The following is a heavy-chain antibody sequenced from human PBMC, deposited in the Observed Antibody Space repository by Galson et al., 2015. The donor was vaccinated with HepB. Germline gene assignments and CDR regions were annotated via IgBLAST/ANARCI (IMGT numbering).Heavy chain of an antibody. CDR2: IKGDGSEE. J-gene: IGHJ4*02. Sequence: SLRLSCAASGFTFSTIWMSWVRQAPGKGLEWVANIKGDGSEEYYVDSVKGRFTISRDNARNSLYLQMNSLTAEDTALYYCALDWKCGIDYWGQGTLVTVSS. CDR1: GFTFSTIW. CDR3: ALDWKCGIDY. D-gene: IGHD1-1*01. V-gene: IGHV3-7*03.